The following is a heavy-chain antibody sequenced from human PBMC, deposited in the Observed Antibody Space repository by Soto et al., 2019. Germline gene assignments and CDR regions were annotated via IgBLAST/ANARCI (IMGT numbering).Heavy chain of an antibody. Sequence: PGVSLRLSCAASGFTFSSYAMSWLRQAPGKGLEWVLRISACGDTTYDADSVKGRFTISRDNSNNTLYLQLNSLIAEDTAVYYCAKARLDSGDPQRKLDYWGEGIL. J-gene: IGHJ4*02. D-gene: IGHD2-21*02. CDR3: AKARLDSGDPQRKLDY. V-gene: IGHV3-23*01. CDR2: ISACGDTT. CDR1: GFTFSSYA.